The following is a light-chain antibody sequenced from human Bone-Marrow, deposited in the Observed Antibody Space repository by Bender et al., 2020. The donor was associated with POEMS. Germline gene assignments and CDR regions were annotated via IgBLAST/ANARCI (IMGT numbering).Light chain of an antibody. CDR1: PLPKQY. CDR2: KDS. CDR3: QVWDSSSDHPGV. Sequence: SYELTQPPSVSVSPGQTARITCSGDPLPKQYAYWYQQKPGQAPVLVIHKDSERPSGIPERFSGSSSGTTVTLTISRVEAGDEADYYCQVWDSSSDHPGVFGGGTKVTVL. J-gene: IGLJ2*01. V-gene: IGLV3-25*02.